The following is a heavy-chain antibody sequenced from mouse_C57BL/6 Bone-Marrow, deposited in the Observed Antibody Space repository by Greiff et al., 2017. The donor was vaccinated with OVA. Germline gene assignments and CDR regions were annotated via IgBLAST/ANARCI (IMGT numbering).Heavy chain of an antibody. J-gene: IGHJ1*03. CDR1: GYTFTDYY. CDR3: ARIYYDYDVGNWYFDV. CDR2: IGPGSGST. V-gene: IGHV1-77*01. Sequence: VQLQQSGAELVKPGASVKISCKASGYTFTDYYINWVKQRPGQGLEWIGKIGPGSGSTYYNEKFKGKATLTADKSSSTAYMQLSSLTSEDSAVYFCARIYYDYDVGNWYFDVWGTGTTVTVSS. D-gene: IGHD2-4*01.